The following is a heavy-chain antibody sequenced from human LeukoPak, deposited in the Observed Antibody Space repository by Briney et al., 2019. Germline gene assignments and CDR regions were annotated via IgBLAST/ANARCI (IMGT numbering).Heavy chain of an antibody. CDR3: ARDRFLVDY. D-gene: IGHD3-10*01. CDR2: ISSSRSYI. Sequence: PGRSLRLSCAASGLTFSSYSMNLARQAPGKGLEWVSSISSSRSYIYYADSVKGRFTISRDNAKNSLYLQMNSLRAEDTAVYYCARDRFLVDYWGQGTLVTVSS. CDR1: GLTFSSYS. J-gene: IGHJ4*02. V-gene: IGHV3-21*01.